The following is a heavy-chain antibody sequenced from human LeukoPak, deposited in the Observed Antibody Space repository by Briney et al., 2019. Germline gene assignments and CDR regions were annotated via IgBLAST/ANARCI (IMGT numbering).Heavy chain of an antibody. J-gene: IGHJ4*02. D-gene: IGHD6-19*01. CDR3: ARLWIAVASKLISFDY. CDR1: GGTFSNYA. Sequence: SVKVSCKASGGTFSNYAISWVRQAPGQGLECMGGIIPMFGTANYAQKFQGRVTITADESTSTTYMELRSLTSEDTAVYYCARLWIAVASKLISFDYWGQGTLVTVSS. V-gene: IGHV1-69*13. CDR2: IIPMFGTA.